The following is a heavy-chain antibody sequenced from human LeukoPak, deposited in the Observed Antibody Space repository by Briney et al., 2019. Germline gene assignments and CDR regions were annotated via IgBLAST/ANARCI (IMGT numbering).Heavy chain of an antibody. CDR2: INWNGGST. V-gene: IGHV3-20*01. CDR3: ARGSSDSSGYYLDY. D-gene: IGHD3-22*01. J-gene: IGHJ4*02. CDR1: GFTFDDYG. Sequence: GGSRRLSCPASGFTFDDYGMSWVRQAPGKGLEWVSGINWNGGSTGYADSVKGRFTISRDNAKNSLYLQMNSLRAEDTALYHCARGSSDSSGYYLDYWGQGTLVTVSS.